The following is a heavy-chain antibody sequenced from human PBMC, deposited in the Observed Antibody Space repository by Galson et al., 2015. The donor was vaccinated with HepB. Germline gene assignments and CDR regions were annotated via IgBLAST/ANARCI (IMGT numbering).Heavy chain of an antibody. J-gene: IGHJ4*02. CDR2: ISWNSDTL. D-gene: IGHD3-22*01. V-gene: IGHV3-9*01. CDR3: VKEAVDSSDYYRVGLDY. CDR1: GFTFDDYA. Sequence: SLRLSCAASGFTFDDYAMHWVRQAPTKGLEWVSGISWNSDTLGYADSVKGRFTISRDNAKNSLSLQMNSLRPEDTAVYYCVKEAVDSSDYYRVGLDYWGQGTLVTVSS.